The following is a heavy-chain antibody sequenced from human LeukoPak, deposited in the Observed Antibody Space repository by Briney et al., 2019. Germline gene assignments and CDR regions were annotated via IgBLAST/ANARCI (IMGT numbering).Heavy chain of an antibody. CDR1: KFNFNSYG. J-gene: IGHJ3*02. Sequence: GGSLRLSCTTSKFNFNSYGMTWVRQAPGKGPEWVSSISGSGGSTQYAASVQGRFTISRDNSKNTLYLQMNSLRAEDTAVYYCAKDPNGDYIGTFDIWGQGTMVTVSS. V-gene: IGHV3-23*01. D-gene: IGHD4-17*01. CDR3: AKDPNGDYIGTFDI. CDR2: ISGSGGST.